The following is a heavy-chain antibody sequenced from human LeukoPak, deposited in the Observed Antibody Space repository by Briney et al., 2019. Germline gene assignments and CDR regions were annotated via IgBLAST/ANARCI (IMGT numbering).Heavy chain of an antibody. J-gene: IGHJ4*01. CDR1: GFTFTDYW. D-gene: IGHD6-13*01. CDR2: IRQDGGEK. V-gene: IGHV3-7*01. CDR3: ARDGTAAGLYFDL. Sequence: GGPLRLSCAVSGFTFTDYWMTWVRQAPGKGLEWVASIRQDGGEKSYVDSVKGRFTISRDNTKSSLYLQINSLRAEDTAVYYCARDGTAAGLYFDLWGQGTLVTVSS.